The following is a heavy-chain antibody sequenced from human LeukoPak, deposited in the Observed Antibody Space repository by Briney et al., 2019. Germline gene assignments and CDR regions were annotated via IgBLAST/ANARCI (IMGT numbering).Heavy chain of an antibody. CDR1: GGSFSGYY. D-gene: IGHD1-26*01. V-gene: IGHV4-34*01. Sequence: SETLSLTCAVYGGSFSGYYWSWIRQPPGKGLEWIGEINHSGSTNYNPSLKSRVTMSIDTSKSQFSLKLRSVTAADTAVYYCARGWLVGNWFDPWGQGTLVTVSS. J-gene: IGHJ5*02. CDR3: ARGWLVGNWFDP. CDR2: INHSGST.